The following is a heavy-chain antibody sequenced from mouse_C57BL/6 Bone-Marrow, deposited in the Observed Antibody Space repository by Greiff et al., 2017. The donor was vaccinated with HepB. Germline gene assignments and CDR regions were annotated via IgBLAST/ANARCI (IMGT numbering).Heavy chain of an antibody. CDR3: ARHNGSSPYYFDY. CDR1: GFTFSSYG. J-gene: IGHJ2*01. V-gene: IGHV5-6*01. CDR2: ISSGGSYT. Sequence: DVHLVESGGDLVKPGGSLKLSCAASGFTFSSYGMSWVRQTPDKRLEWVATISSGGSYTYYPDSVKGRFTISRDNAKNTRYLQMSSLKSEDTAMYYCARHNGSSPYYFDYWGQGTTLTVSS. D-gene: IGHD1-1*01.